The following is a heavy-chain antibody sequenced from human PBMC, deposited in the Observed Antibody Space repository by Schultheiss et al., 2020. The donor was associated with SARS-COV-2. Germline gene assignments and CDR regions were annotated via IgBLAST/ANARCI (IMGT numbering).Heavy chain of an antibody. D-gene: IGHD3-22*01. CDR3: ASDSSGYFY. V-gene: IGHV3-30*07. CDR2: IWYDGSNT. Sequence: GESLKISCAASGFTFSSYAMHWVRQAPGKGLEWVAVIWYDGSNTYYADSVKGRFTISRDNSKNMLYLQMSSLRAEDTAVYYCASDSSGYFYWGQGTLVTVSS. CDR1: GFTFSSYA. J-gene: IGHJ4*02.